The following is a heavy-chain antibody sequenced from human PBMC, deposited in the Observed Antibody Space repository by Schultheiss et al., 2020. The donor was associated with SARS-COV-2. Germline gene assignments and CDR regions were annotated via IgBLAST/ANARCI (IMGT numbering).Heavy chain of an antibody. D-gene: IGHD2-2*01. J-gene: IGHJ3*02. CDR1: GGSISSYY. V-gene: IGHV4-59*08. CDR2: IYYSGST. CDR3: ASEGYCSSTSCSRGAFDI. Sequence: SETLSLTCTVSGGSISSYYWSWIRQPAGKGLEWIGYIYYSGSTNYNPSLKSRVTISVDTSKNQFSLKLSSVTAADTAVYYCASEGYCSSTSCSRGAFDIWGQGTMVTVSS.